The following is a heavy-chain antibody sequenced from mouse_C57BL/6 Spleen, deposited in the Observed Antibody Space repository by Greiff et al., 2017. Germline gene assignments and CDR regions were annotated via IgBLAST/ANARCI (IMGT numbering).Heavy chain of an antibody. CDR1: GFNINNYY. Sequence: EVQLQQSVAELVRPGASVKLSCKASGFNINNYYLHWVKQRPEQGLEWIGRIDPANGNTKYTPKFQGKATITADKSSNTAYIQLSSLTSEDSAIYYCACISRTYYFAYWGQGTTLTVSS. V-gene: IGHV14-3*01. J-gene: IGHJ2*01. CDR2: IDPANGNT. CDR3: ACISRTYYFAY.